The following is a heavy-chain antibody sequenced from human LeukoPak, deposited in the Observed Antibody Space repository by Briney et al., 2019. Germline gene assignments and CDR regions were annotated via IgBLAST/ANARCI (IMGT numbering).Heavy chain of an antibody. J-gene: IGHJ4*02. Sequence: HPGGSLRLSCAASGFTVGSNYMNWVRQAPGKGFELVASIYSGGSTDYAASVKGRFTISRESTKNTVYLQMNSLRSDDTAVYYCAGGNSASGTFLVYWGQGTLVTVSS. CDR1: GFTVGSNY. D-gene: IGHD3-10*01. CDR2: IYSGGST. V-gene: IGHV3-66*02. CDR3: AGGNSASGTFLVY.